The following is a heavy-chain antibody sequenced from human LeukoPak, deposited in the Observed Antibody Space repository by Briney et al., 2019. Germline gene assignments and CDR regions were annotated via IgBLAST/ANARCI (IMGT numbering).Heavy chain of an antibody. CDR2: IYTSGST. D-gene: IGHD3-22*01. CDR1: GGSISSGSYY. J-gene: IGHJ4*02. Sequence: KASQTLSLTCTVSGGSISSGSYYWSWIRQPAGKGLEWIGRIYTSGSTNYNPSLKSRVTISVDTSKNQFSLKLSSVTAADTAVYYCARARDYYVSSGRNQGVDYWGQGTLVTVSS. V-gene: IGHV4-61*02. CDR3: ARARDYYVSSGRNQGVDY.